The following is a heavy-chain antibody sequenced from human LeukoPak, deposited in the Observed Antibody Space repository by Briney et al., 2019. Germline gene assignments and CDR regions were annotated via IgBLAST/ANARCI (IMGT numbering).Heavy chain of an antibody. D-gene: IGHD3-16*01. Sequence: SETLSLTCTVSGGSISSGGYYWSWIRQHPGKGLEWIGYIYYSGSTYYNPSLKSRVTISVDTSKNQFSLKLSSVTAADTAVYYCARDTGGGGSLYYFDYWGQGTLVTVSS. CDR3: ARDTGGGGSLYYFDY. CDR2: IYYSGST. CDR1: GGSISSGGYY. J-gene: IGHJ4*02. V-gene: IGHV4-31*03.